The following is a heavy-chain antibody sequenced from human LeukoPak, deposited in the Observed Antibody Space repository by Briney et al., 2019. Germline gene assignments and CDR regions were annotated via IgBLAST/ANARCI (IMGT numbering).Heavy chain of an antibody. CDR1: GGSISSGGYS. J-gene: IGHJ4*02. CDR3: ARDGGYYDSSGYFDY. CDR2: IYHSGST. D-gene: IGHD3-22*01. Sequence: SETLSLTCAVSGGSISSGGYSWSWIRQPPGKGLEWIGYIYHSGSTYYNPSLKSRVTISVDTSKNQFSLKLNSATAADTAVYYCARDGGYYDSSGYFDYWGQGTLVTVSS. V-gene: IGHV4-30-2*05.